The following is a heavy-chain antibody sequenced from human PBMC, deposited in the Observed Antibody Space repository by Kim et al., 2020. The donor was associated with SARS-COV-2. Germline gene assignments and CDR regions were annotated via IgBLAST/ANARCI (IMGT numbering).Heavy chain of an antibody. D-gene: IGHD3-22*01. V-gene: IGHV4-34*01. Sequence: SETLSLTCAVYGGSFSGYYWSWIRQPPGKGLEWIGEINHSGSTNYNPSLKSRATISVDTSSNQFSLKLSSVTAADTADYYCARFKEEVSMIVVVITTVSRYAEYWGQGTPVTVSS. CDR2: INHSGST. J-gene: IGHJ4*02. CDR1: GGSFSGYY. CDR3: ARFKEEVSMIVVVITTVSRYAEY.